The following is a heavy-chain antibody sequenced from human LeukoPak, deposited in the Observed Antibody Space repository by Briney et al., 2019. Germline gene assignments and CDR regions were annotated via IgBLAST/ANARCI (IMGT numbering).Heavy chain of an antibody. V-gene: IGHV3-53*05. Sequence: GWSLRLCGAASGFTVSANYRSWVRRAPGKGLEWGSVIYSGGSTYYADSVKGRFTISRDNSKNTLYLQMNSLRAEDTAVYYCARDLHNWNDAAFDIWGQGTMVTVSS. CDR1: GFTVSANY. CDR3: ARDLHNWNDAAFDI. J-gene: IGHJ3*02. D-gene: IGHD1-1*01. CDR2: IYSGGST.